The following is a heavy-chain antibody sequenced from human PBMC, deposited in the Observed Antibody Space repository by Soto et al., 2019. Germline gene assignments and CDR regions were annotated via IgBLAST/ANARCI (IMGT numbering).Heavy chain of an antibody. CDR3: ATKETTGTWYYYGMDV. Sequence: ASVKVSCKASGYTFTSYGMPWVRQAPGQGLEWMGWINPNSGDTNYAQKFQGRVTMTRDTSITTAYMELSRLRSDDTAVYYCATKETTGTWYYYGMDVWGQGTTVTVSS. D-gene: IGHD1-1*01. CDR2: INPNSGDT. V-gene: IGHV1-2*02. CDR1: GYTFTSYG. J-gene: IGHJ6*02.